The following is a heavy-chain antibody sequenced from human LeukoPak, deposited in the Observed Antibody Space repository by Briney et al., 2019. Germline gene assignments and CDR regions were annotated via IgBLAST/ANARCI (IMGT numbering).Heavy chain of an antibody. J-gene: IGHJ4*02. Sequence: PSQTLSLTCTVSGGSISSGSYYWSWIRQPAGKGLEWIGRIYTSGGTNYNPSLKSRVTISVDTSKNQFSLKLSSVTAADTAVYYCARGNTTYYYDSSGYSDYWGQGTLVTVSS. V-gene: IGHV4-61*02. D-gene: IGHD3-22*01. CDR1: GGSISSGSYY. CDR2: IYTSGGT. CDR3: ARGNTTYYYDSSGYSDY.